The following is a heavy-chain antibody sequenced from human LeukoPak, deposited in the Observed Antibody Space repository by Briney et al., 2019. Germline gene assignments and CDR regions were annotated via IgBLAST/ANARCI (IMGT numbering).Heavy chain of an antibody. CDR2: INPNSGGT. D-gene: IGHD6-19*01. Sequence: GASVKVSCKASGYTFTGYYMHWVRQAPGQGLEWMGRINPNSGGTNYAQKFQGRVTITRDTSISTAYMELSSLRSDDTAMYYCARDSSSGWYYFDYWGQGTLVTVSS. J-gene: IGHJ4*02. CDR3: ARDSSSGWYYFDY. CDR1: GYTFTGYY. V-gene: IGHV1-2*06.